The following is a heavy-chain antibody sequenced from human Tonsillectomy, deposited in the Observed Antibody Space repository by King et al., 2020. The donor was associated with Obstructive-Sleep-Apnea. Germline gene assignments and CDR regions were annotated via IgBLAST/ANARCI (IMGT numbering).Heavy chain of an antibody. J-gene: IGHJ4*02. Sequence: VQLHESGPGLVKPSETLSLTCSVSGDSNSHYYWSWIRQSPGKGLEWIGYIYYLGNNYNRSLRSRVTISLDSAKKQFSLHLTSVTAADTAVYFCARRGPGYFDYWGPRTLVTVSS. CDR3: ARRGPGYFDY. V-gene: IGHV4-59*08. CDR1: GDSNSHYY. CDR2: IYYLGN.